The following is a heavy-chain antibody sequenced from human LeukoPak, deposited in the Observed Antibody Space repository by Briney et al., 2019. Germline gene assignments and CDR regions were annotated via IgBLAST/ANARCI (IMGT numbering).Heavy chain of an antibody. V-gene: IGHV3-21*01. J-gene: IGHJ6*03. Sequence: GGSLRLSCAASGFTFSSYSINWVRQAPGKGLEWVSSISSSSGYIHYADSVKGRFTISRDNAKNSLYLQMNSLRAEDTAVYYCARGGGFGELLSSYYYYYYMDVWGKGTTVTVSS. CDR2: ISSSSGYI. CDR3: ARGGGFGELLSSYYYYYYMDV. D-gene: IGHD3-10*01. CDR1: GFTFSSYS.